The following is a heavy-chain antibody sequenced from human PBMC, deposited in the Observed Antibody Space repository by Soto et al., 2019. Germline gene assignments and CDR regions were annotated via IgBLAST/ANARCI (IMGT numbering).Heavy chain of an antibody. V-gene: IGHV3-73*02. CDR1: GFTFSGSA. CDR2: IRSKANSYAT. CDR3: TRRYFYDSSGYYMDDY. Sequence: EVQLVESGGGLVQPGVSLKLSCAASGFTFSGSAMHWVRQASGKGLQWVGRIRSKANSYATSYDASVKGRFTISRDDSKNTAYLQMNSLKTEDTAVYYCTRRYFYDSSGYYMDDYWGQGTLVTVSS. D-gene: IGHD3-22*01. J-gene: IGHJ4*02.